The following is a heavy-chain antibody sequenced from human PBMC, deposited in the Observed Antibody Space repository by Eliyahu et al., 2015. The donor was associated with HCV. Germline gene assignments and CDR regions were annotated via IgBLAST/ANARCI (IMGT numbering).Heavy chain of an antibody. J-gene: IGHJ5*01. CDR3: AKGLDVWGTYGVDS. CDR1: GFIFNXYA. D-gene: IGHD3-16*01. Sequence: EVQLLESGGGFVQPGGSLRLSCAASGFIFNXYAMTWVRQAPGKGLEWVSAISGSGDSTYYADSVKGRFIISRDSSKNTLYLQMNSLRADDTAVYYCAKGLDVWGTYGVDSWGQGTLVTVSS. CDR2: ISGSGDST. V-gene: IGHV3-23*01.